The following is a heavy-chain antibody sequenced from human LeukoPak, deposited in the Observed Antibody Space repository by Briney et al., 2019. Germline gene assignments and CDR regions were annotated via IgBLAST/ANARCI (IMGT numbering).Heavy chain of an antibody. J-gene: IGHJ4*02. CDR3: ARDSPPQYRKRGEYYFDY. Sequence: SETLSLTCTVSGGSISSSSYYWGWIRQPPGKGLEWIGSIYYSGSTYYNPSLKSRVTISVDTSKNQFSLKLGSVTAADTAVYYCARDSPPQYRKRGEYYFDYWGQGTLVTVSS. D-gene: IGHD3-16*01. CDR2: IYYSGST. V-gene: IGHV4-39*07. CDR1: GGSISSSSYY.